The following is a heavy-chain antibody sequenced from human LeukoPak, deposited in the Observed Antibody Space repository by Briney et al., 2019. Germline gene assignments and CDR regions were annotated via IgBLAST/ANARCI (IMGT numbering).Heavy chain of an antibody. CDR2: IYHSGST. V-gene: IGHV4-38-2*02. CDR1: GYSISSGYY. CDR3: ARDQEGRLIPYYYYYMDV. Sequence: SETLSLTCTVSGYSISSGYYWGGIRPPPGKGVEGIGSIYHSGSTYYNPSLKSRVTISVDTSKNQFSLKLSSVTAADTAVYYCARDQEGRLIPYYYYYMDVWGKGTTVTVSS. D-gene: IGHD3-16*01. J-gene: IGHJ6*03.